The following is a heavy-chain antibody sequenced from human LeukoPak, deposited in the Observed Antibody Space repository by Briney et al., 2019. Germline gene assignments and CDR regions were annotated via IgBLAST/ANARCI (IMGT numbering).Heavy chain of an antibody. J-gene: IGHJ4*02. Sequence: GGSLRLSCAASGFTFRSNAMSWVRQAPGKGLEWVAATSRRGGRTYYADSVKGRFPISTDNSKNPPYLQMESLRPGATAGYYGAKGELEYSSSEADYWGQGTLVTVSS. D-gene: IGHD6-6*01. CDR1: GFTFRSNA. CDR3: AKGELEYSSSEADY. V-gene: IGHV3-23*01. CDR2: TSRRGGRT.